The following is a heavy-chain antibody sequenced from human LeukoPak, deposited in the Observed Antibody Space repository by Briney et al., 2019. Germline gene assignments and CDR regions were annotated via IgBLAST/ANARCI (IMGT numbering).Heavy chain of an antibody. CDR3: ARQAGGSWYPWWFDP. CDR2: IYYSGST. D-gene: IGHD6-13*01. Sequence: SETLSLTCTVSGGSISSSSYYWGWIRQPPGKGLEWIGSIYYSGSTYYNPSLKSRVTISVDTSKNQFSLKLSSVTAADTAVYYCARQAGGSWYPWWFDPWGQGTLVTVSS. V-gene: IGHV4-39*01. CDR1: GGSISSSSYY. J-gene: IGHJ5*02.